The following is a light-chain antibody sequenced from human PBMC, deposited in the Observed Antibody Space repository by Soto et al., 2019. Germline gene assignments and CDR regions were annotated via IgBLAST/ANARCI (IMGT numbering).Light chain of an antibody. CDR3: RAWDDTLNGWV. Sequence: QSVLTQPPSASGTPGQTVTISCSGGTSKIGSNTINWYQHLPGMAPKLLIYSNNQRPSGVPDRFSGSKSGTSASLAISRRQSEDEADFYCRAWDDTLNGWVFGGGTQLTVL. CDR2: SNN. V-gene: IGLV1-44*01. CDR1: TSKIGSNT. J-gene: IGLJ3*02.